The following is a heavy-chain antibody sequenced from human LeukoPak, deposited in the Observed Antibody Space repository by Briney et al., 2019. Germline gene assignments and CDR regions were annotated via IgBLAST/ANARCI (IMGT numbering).Heavy chain of an antibody. CDR2: IVVGSGNT. Sequence: GASVKVSCKASGFTFTSSAMQWVRQARGQRLEWIGWIVVGSGNTNYAQKFQERVTITRDMSTSTAYMELSSLRSEDTAVYYCARDVEATVKGGYFDYWGQGTLVTVSS. D-gene: IGHD4-11*01. CDR1: GFTFTSSA. CDR3: ARDVEATVKGGYFDY. J-gene: IGHJ4*02. V-gene: IGHV1-58*02.